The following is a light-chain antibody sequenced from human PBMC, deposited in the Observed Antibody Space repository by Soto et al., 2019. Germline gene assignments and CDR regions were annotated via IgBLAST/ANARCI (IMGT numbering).Light chain of an antibody. V-gene: IGKV1-5*01. Sequence: DIQMTPSPSTLSASVGDRVTITCRASPGIGRWLAWYQQKPGEGPKLLIYDSSVLQRGASARFSGSGSGTEFTLAISSVQPEDFATKDCQQSDTYVYSGGQGTKLDIK. CDR3: QQSDTYVYS. J-gene: IGKJ2*03. CDR1: PGIGRW. CDR2: DSS.